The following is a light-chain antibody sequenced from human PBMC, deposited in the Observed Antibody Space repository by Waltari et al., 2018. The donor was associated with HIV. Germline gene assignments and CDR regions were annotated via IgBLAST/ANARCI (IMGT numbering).Light chain of an antibody. J-gene: IGLJ2*01. V-gene: IGLV3-10*01. CDR3: FSTDTINNPL. CDR1: ELPNKY. CDR2: EDV. Sequence: SFELTQPPSVSVSPGQPARITCSGDELPNKYVYWYQQRSGQAPVMVIYEDVQRPYGIPERFSGSSAGTVATLTISGAQVDDEADYYCFSTDTINNPLFGGGTKLTVL.